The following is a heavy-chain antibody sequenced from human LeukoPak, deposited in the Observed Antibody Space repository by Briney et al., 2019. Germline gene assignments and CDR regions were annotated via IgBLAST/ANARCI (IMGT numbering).Heavy chain of an antibody. D-gene: IGHD2-2*02. V-gene: IGHV1-58*01. J-gene: IGHJ4*02. Sequence: SVKCSCKASGFIFTSSAVQWVRQARGQRLEWLGWIVVGSGNTNYAQTFQDRVTITRDMSTSTAYMELSSLRSEDTAVYYCAADIYPTCGEVPTFDYWGQGTLVTVAS. CDR1: GFIFTSSA. CDR2: IVVGSGNT. CDR3: AADIYPTCGEVPTFDY.